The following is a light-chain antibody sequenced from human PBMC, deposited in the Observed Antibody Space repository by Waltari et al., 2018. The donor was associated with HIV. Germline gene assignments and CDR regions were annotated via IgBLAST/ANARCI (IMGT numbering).Light chain of an antibody. CDR1: QSVGGTY. Sequence: EIVLTQSPGTLSLSPGERATLSCRASQSVGGTYLAWYQQKPGQAPRLLISGASRLATGIPDRFSGSGSGTDFILTISRLEPEDVAVYYCQQYGRSPLTFGGGTKVEIK. CDR2: GAS. J-gene: IGKJ4*01. V-gene: IGKV3-20*01. CDR3: QQYGRSPLT.